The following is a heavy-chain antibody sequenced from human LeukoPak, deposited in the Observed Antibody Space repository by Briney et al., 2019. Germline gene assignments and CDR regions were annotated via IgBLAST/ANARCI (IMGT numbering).Heavy chain of an antibody. J-gene: IGHJ4*02. D-gene: IGHD1-26*01. CDR1: GFTFSSYA. CDR3: ARDGVSIVGATHTFDY. Sequence: LTGGSLRLSCAASGFTFSSYAMHWLRQAPGKGLEWVAVISYDGSNKYYADSVKGRFTISRDNSKNTLYLQMNSLRAEDTAVYYCARDGVSIVGATHTFDYWGKGTLVTVSS. CDR2: ISYDGSNK. V-gene: IGHV3-30*01.